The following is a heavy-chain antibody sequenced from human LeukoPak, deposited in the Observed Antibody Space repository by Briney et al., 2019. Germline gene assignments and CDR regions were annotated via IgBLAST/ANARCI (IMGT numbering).Heavy chain of an antibody. CDR1: GGSFSGYY. J-gene: IGHJ4*02. CDR3: AGSPSSTWVDAY. V-gene: IGHV4-34*01. D-gene: IGHD6-13*01. CDR2: INHRGST. Sequence: SETLSLTCAVFGGSFSGYYWSWIRQPPGKGLEWIGEINHRGSTNYNPSLKSRVTISVDTSKNHFSLKLSSVTAADTAVYYCAGSPSSTWVDAYWGQGPLVTVSS.